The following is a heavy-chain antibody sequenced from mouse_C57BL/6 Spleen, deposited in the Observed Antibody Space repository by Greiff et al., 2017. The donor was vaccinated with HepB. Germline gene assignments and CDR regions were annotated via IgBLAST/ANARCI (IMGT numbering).Heavy chain of an antibody. V-gene: IGHV1-80*01. CDR2: IYPGDGDT. CDR1: GYAFSSYW. J-gene: IGHJ2*01. CDR3: ARNPLYYGNYDY. Sequence: VHLVESGAELVKPGASVKISCKASGYAFSSYWMNWVKQRPGKGLEWIGQIYPGDGDTNYNGKFKGKATLTADKSSSTAYMQLSSLTSEDSAVYFCARNPLYYGNYDYWGQGTTLTVSS. D-gene: IGHD2-1*01.